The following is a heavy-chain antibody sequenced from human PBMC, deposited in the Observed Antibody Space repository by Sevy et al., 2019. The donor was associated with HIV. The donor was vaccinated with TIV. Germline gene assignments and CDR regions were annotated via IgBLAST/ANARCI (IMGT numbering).Heavy chain of an antibody. J-gene: IGHJ4*02. Sequence: ASVKVSCKVSGYTLSEFSMHWVRQAPAKGLEWMGSLDPEDGETIYAQNFQGRITMTGDTSTDTAYMELSSLRSEDTAVFYCAVTKDYFDSSGSPFDYWGQGTLVTVSS. CDR2: LDPEDGET. CDR1: GYTLSEFS. CDR3: AVTKDYFDSSGSPFDY. D-gene: IGHD3-22*01. V-gene: IGHV1-24*01.